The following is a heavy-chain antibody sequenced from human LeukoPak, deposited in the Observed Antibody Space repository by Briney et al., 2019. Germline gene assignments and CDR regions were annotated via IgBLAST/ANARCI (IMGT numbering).Heavy chain of an antibody. J-gene: IGHJ4*02. D-gene: IGHD5-12*01. V-gene: IGHV3-30*02. CDR1: GFTFSSYG. CDR3: AKLLEGYSGYELGY. Sequence: GGSLRLSRAASGFTFSSYGMHWVRQAPGKGLEWVAFIRYDGSNKYYADSVKGRFTISRDNSKNTLYPQMNSLRAEDTAVYYCAKLLEGYSGYELGYWGRGTLVTVSS. CDR2: IRYDGSNK.